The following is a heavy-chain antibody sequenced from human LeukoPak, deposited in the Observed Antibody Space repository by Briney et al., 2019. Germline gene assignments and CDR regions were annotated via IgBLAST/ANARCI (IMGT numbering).Heavy chain of an antibody. CDR3: ARGGGLESAFDI. CDR2: IIPIFGTA. J-gene: IGHJ3*02. V-gene: IGHV1-69*13. Sequence: SVRVSCKASGGTFSSYAISWVRQAPGQGLEWMGGIIPIFGTANYAQKFQGRVTITADESTSTAYMELSSLRSEDTAVYYCARGGGLESAFDIWGQGTMVTVSS. CDR1: GGTFSSYA. D-gene: IGHD3-3*01.